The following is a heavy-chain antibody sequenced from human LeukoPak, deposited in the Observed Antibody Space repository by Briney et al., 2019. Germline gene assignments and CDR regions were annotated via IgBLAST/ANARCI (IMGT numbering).Heavy chain of an antibody. Sequence: SSETLSLTCAVYGGSFSGYYWSWIRQPPGKGLEWIGEINHSGSTNYNPSLKSRVTISVDTSKNQFSLKLSSVTAADTAVYYSARVLYSSSPFDYWGQGTLVTVSS. D-gene: IGHD6-6*01. J-gene: IGHJ4*02. CDR3: ARVLYSSSPFDY. CDR2: INHSGST. V-gene: IGHV4-34*01. CDR1: GGSFSGYY.